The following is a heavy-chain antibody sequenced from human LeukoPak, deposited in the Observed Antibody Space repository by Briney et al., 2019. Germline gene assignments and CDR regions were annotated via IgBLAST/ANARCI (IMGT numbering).Heavy chain of an antibody. CDR2: FSVSGGST. J-gene: IGHJ4*02. V-gene: IGHV3-23*01. Sequence: PGGSLRLSCAASGFTFSSYSMNWVRQAPGKGLEWVSTFSVSGGSTHYIDSVKGRFTISRDNSKSTLYLQMNSLRVEDTAVYYCAKLTGTSGYWGQGTLVTVSS. CDR3: AKLTGTSGY. CDR1: GFTFSSYS. D-gene: IGHD1-20*01.